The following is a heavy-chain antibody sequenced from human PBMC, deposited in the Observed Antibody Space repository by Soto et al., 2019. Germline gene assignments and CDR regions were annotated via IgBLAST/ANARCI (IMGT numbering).Heavy chain of an antibody. V-gene: IGHV3-11*01. J-gene: IGHJ6*02. CDR3: ARTSNYDFWSGYYDYYYYGTDV. CDR1: GLTFSDYY. D-gene: IGHD3-3*01. CDR2: ISSSGSTI. Sequence: PGGSLRLSCAASGLTFSDYYMSWIRQALGKGLEWVSYISSSGSTIYYADSVKGRFTISRDNAKNSLYLQMNSLRAEDTAVYYCARTSNYDFWSGYYDYYYYGTDVWGQGTTVTVSS.